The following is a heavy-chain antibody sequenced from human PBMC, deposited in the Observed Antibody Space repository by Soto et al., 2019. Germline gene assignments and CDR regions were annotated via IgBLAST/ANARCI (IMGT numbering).Heavy chain of an antibody. CDR2: IIPILGIA. V-gene: IGHV1-69*04. J-gene: IGHJ6*03. Sequence: SVKVSCKASGGTFSSYTISWVRQAPGQGLEWMGRIIPILGIANYAQKFQGRVTITADKSTSTAYMELSSLRSEDTAVYYCARDSSKDCSGGSCYSWGYYMDVWGKGTTVTVSS. CDR3: ARDSSKDCSGGSCYSWGYYMDV. CDR1: GGTFSSYT. D-gene: IGHD2-15*01.